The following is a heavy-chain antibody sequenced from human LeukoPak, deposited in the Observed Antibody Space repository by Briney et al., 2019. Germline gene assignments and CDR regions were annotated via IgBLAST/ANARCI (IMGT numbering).Heavy chain of an antibody. V-gene: IGHV3-21*01. CDR1: GFTFSSYS. J-gene: IGHJ6*03. CDR3: AYYCGGTICYKKNYMDV. D-gene: IGHD2-2*02. CDR2: ISSSSSYI. Sequence: TGGSLRLSCAASGFTFSSYSMNWVRQAPGKGLEWVSSISSSSSYIYYADSVKGRFTISRDNAKNSLYLQMNSLRAEDTAVYYCAYYCGGTICYKKNYMDVWGKGTTVTVSS.